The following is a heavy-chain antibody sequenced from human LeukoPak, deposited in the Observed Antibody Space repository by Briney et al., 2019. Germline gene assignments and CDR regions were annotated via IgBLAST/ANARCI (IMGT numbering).Heavy chain of an antibody. J-gene: IGHJ4*02. CDR1: GFTFSSYA. CDR2: IRYDGSNK. D-gene: IGHD3-10*01. V-gene: IGHV3-30*02. CDR3: EVPLWFGELTVDY. Sequence: GGSLRLSCAAFGFTFSSYAMGWVRQAPGKGLEWVAFIRYDGSNKYYADSVKGRFTISRDNSKNTLYLQMNSLRAEDTAVYYCEVPLWFGELTVDYWGQGTLVTVSS.